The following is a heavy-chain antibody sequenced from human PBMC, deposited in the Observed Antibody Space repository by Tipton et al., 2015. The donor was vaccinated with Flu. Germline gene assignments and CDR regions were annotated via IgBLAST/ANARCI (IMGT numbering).Heavy chain of an antibody. Sequence: VQLVQSGGGLIQPGGSLRLSCAVSGFTVSSNYMSWVRQAPGKGLEWVSVIYSGGSTYYADSVKGRFTISRDNSKNTLYLEMNSLRAEDTAVYYCARDRRAEAGTEYYYDYWGQGTLVTVSS. CDR2: IYSGGST. D-gene: IGHD6-13*01. V-gene: IGHV3-53*01. J-gene: IGHJ4*02. CDR1: GFTVSSNY. CDR3: ARDRRAEAGTEYYYDY.